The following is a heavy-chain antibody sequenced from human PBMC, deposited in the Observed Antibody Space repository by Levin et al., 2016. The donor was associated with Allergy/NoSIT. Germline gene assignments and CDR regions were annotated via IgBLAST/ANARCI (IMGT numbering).Heavy chain of an antibody. CDR2: IRGSDDGT. Sequence: GESLKISCAASGFIFSKFGMSWVRHAPGKGLDWVSSIRGSDDGTHYADSVKGRFTISRDISKNTVYLQMNSLRAEDTAVYYCAKLVGDPGPWGQGTLVTVSS. CDR1: GFIFSKFG. J-gene: IGHJ5*02. CDR3: AKLVGDPGP. V-gene: IGHV3-23*01. D-gene: IGHD1-26*01.